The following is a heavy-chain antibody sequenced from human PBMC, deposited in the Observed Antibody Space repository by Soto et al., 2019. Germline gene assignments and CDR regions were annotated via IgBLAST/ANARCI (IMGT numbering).Heavy chain of an antibody. V-gene: IGHV5-10-1*01. J-gene: IGHJ6*02. CDR3: ARPPLADTTPSYYYGMDV. Sequence: LGESLKISCKGSGYSFTSYWISWVRQMPGKGLEWMGRIDPSDSYTNYSPSFQGHVTISADKSISTAYLQWSSLKASDTAMYYCARPPLADTTPSYYYGMDVWGQGTTVTVSS. D-gene: IGHD1-1*01. CDR2: IDPSDSYT. CDR1: GYSFTSYW.